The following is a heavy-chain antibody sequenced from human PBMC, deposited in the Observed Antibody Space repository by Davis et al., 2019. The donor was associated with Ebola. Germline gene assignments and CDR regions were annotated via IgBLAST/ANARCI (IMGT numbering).Heavy chain of an antibody. Sequence: PGGSLRLSCAASGFTFSSYSMNWVRQAPGKGLEWVSYISSSSSTIYYADSVKGRFTISRDNAKNSLYLQMNSLRDEDTAVYYCARVVVPAAILPSDAFDIWGQGTMVTVSS. J-gene: IGHJ3*02. CDR2: ISSSSSTI. D-gene: IGHD2-2*02. CDR1: GFTFSSYS. V-gene: IGHV3-48*02. CDR3: ARVVVPAAILPSDAFDI.